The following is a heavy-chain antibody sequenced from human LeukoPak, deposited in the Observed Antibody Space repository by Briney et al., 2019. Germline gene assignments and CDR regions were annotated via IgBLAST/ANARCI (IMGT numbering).Heavy chain of an antibody. V-gene: IGHV4-59*01. D-gene: IGHD3-3*01. J-gene: IGHJ4*02. CDR2: IYYTGST. CDR1: GGSISSYY. CDR3: ASGPPFLKYFEY. Sequence: PSETLSLTCTVSGGSISSYYWTWIRQPPGKGLEWIGDIYYTGSTNYNPSLKSRVTISVDTSRTQFSLRLRSVTAADTAVYYCASGPPFLKYFEYWGQGTLVAVSS.